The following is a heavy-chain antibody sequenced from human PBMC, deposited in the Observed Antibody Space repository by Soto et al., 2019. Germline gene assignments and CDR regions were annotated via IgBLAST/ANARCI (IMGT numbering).Heavy chain of an antibody. CDR2: SSNSGTFA. D-gene: IGHD1-1*01. Sequence: GGSLRLSCAASGFTFSDYYMSWVRQAPGRGLEWISYSSNSGTFARYATSVKGRFPISRDNANNSLYLEMNSLRVEDTAVYYCARSGDNFNVLDYWGQGTPVTVSS. V-gene: IGHV3-11*06. CDR1: GFTFSDYY. CDR3: ARSGDNFNVLDY. J-gene: IGHJ4*02.